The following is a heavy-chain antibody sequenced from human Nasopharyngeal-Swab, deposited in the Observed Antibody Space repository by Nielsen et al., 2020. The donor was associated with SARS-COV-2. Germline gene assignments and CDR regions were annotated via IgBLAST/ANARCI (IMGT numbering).Heavy chain of an antibody. V-gene: IGHV4-30-4*01. J-gene: IGHJ4*02. D-gene: IGHD3-22*01. Sequence: WIRQPPGKGLEWIGYIYYSGSTYYNPSLKSRVTISVDTSKNQFSLKLSSVTAADTAVYYCARATYYYDSSGVTEGPVLAFDYWGQGTLVTVSS. CDR2: IYYSGST. CDR3: ARATYYYDSSGVTEGPVLAFDY.